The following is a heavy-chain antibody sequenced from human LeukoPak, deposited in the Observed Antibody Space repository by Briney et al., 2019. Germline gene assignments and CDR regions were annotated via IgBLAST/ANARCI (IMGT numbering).Heavy chain of an antibody. V-gene: IGHV3-23*01. CDR3: AKDQGYSNYVLLDNWFDP. CDR1: GSTFSSYA. CDR2: ISGSGGST. Sequence: GGSLRLSCAASGSTFSSYAMSWVRQAPGKGLEWVSAISGSGGSTYYADSVKGRFTISRDNSKNTLYLQMNSLRAEDTAIYYCAKDQGYSNYVLLDNWFDPWGQGTLVTVSS. D-gene: IGHD4-4*01. J-gene: IGHJ5*02.